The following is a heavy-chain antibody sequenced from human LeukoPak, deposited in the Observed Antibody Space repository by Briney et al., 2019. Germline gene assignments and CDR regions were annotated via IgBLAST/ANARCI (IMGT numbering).Heavy chain of an antibody. J-gene: IGHJ6*03. CDR3: AKAALYYYYYMDV. V-gene: IGHV3-9*01. Sequence: PGRSLRLSCAASGFTFDDYAMHWVRQAPGKGLEWVSGISWNSGSIGYADSVKGRFTISRDNAKNSLYLQMNSLRAEDTAVYYCAKAALYYYYYMDVWGKGTTVTVSS. CDR2: ISWNSGSI. CDR1: GFTFDDYA.